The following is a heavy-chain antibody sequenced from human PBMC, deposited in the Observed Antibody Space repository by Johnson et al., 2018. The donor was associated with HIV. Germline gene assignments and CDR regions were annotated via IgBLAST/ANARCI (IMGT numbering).Heavy chain of an antibody. V-gene: IGHV3-11*04. D-gene: IGHD1-26*01. CDR2: ISISGSTI. J-gene: IGHJ3*02. CDR3: ARDRTSQRWELLPDDAFDI. Sequence: QVQLVESGGGLVKPGGSLRLSCAASGFTFSDYYMSWIRQAPGKGLAWVSYISISGSTIYYADSVKGRFTISRDNAKNSLYLQMNSLRAEDTAVYYCARDRTSQRWELLPDDAFDIWGQGTMVTVSS. CDR1: GFTFSDYY.